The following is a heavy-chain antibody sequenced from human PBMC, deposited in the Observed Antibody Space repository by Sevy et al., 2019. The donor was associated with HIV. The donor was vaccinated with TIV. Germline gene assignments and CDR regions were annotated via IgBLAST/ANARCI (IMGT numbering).Heavy chain of an antibody. CDR1: GFTFSNAW. V-gene: IGHV3-15*01. CDR3: ATYLSTWYEGLS. Sequence: GGSLRLSCAASGFTFSNAWMSWVRQAPGKGLEWVGRIKSEAEGGEADYAAPVKGRFTILRDDSKNTLFLQMNRLKTEDTAIYYCATYLSTWYEGLSWGQRTLVTVSS. D-gene: IGHD6-13*01. CDR2: IKSEAEGGEA. J-gene: IGHJ5*02.